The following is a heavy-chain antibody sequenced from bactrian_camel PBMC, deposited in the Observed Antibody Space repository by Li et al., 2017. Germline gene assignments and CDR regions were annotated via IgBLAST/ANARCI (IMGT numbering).Heavy chain of an antibody. J-gene: IGHJ4*01. V-gene: IGHV3-2*01. CDR2: INSRGSST. Sequence: QVQLVESGGGLVQPGGSLRLSCAASGLTFSYTNWVRQAPGRGLEWVSSINSRGSSTYYSDSVKGRFTISRDSAKNTVYLQVNSLKSDDTAMYYCAVDRLVGNLIAIRPKYWGQGTQVTVS. CDR1: GLTFSY. CDR3: AVDRLVGNLIAIRPKY. D-gene: IGHD6*01.